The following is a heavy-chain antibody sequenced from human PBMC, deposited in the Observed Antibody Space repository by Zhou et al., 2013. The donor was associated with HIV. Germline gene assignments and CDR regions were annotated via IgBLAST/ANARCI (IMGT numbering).Heavy chain of an antibody. CDR1: GYTFSTYE. CDR3: ARDRGSDYYDSSGYYPLPVY. Sequence: QDQLVQSGGEVKKPGASVKVSCKASGYTFSTYEINWVRQAPGQGLEWMGGNIPFFGSPNYAQKFQGRVTITTDESTSTVYMELSSLRSEDTAVYYCARDRGSDYYDSSGYYPLPVYWGQGTLVTVSS. V-gene: IGHV1-69*05. J-gene: IGHJ4*02. CDR2: NIPFFGSP. D-gene: IGHD3-22*01.